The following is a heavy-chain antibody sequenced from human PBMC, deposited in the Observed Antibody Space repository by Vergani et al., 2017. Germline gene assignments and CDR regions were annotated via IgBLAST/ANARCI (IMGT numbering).Heavy chain of an antibody. CDR2: MNPNSGNT. J-gene: IGHJ6*02. Sequence: QVQLVQSGAEVKKPGSSVKVSCKASGGTFSSYAISWVRQATGQGLEWMGWMNPNSGNTGYAQKFQGRVTMTRNTSISTAYMELSSLRSEDTAVYYCARGGNPDYDILTGYYRAPSAVDVWGQGTTVTVSS. CDR1: GGTFSSYA. D-gene: IGHD3-9*01. V-gene: IGHV1-8*02. CDR3: ARGGNPDYDILTGYYRAPSAVDV.